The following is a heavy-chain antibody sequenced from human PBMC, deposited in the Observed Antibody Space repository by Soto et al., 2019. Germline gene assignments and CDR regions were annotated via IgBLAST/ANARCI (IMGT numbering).Heavy chain of an antibody. D-gene: IGHD6-6*01. CDR2: IILIFGTA. CDR1: GGTVSSYA. V-gene: IGHV1-69*01. CDR3: ARVGAGGSSSFFYGMDV. J-gene: IGHJ6*02. Sequence: QVQLVQSGAEVKKPGSSVKVSCKASGGTVSSYAISRVRQAPGQGLEWMGGIILIFGTANYAQKFQGRVTITADESTSTAYMELSSLRSEDTAVYYCARVGAGGSSSFFYGMDVWGQGTTVTVSS.